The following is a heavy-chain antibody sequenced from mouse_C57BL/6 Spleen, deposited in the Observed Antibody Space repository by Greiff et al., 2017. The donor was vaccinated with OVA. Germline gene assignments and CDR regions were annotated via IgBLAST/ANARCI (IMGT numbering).Heavy chain of an antibody. Sequence: VQLQQPGAELVMPGASVKLSCKASGYTFTSYWMHWVKQRPGQGLEWIGEIDPSDSYTNYNQKFKGKSTLTVDKSSSTAYMQLSSLTSEDSAVDYCARGGYYGNYGWFAYWGQGTLVTVSA. D-gene: IGHD2-1*01. CDR1: GYTFTSYW. J-gene: IGHJ3*01. CDR3: ARGGYYGNYGWFAY. V-gene: IGHV1-69*01. CDR2: IDPSDSYT.